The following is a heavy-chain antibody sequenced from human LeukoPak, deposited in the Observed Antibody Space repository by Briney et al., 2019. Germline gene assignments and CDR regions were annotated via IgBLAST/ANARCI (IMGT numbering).Heavy chain of an antibody. Sequence: SETLSLTCAVYGGSFSGYYWSWIRQPPGKGLEWIGEINHSGSTNYNPSLKSRVTISVDTSKNQFSLKLSSVTAADTAVYFCARSPYFGSTSCYVPGFDYWGQGPWSPSPQ. D-gene: IGHD2-2*01. CDR1: GGSFSGYY. CDR2: INHSGST. CDR3: ARSPYFGSTSCYVPGFDY. J-gene: IGHJ4*02. V-gene: IGHV4-34*01.